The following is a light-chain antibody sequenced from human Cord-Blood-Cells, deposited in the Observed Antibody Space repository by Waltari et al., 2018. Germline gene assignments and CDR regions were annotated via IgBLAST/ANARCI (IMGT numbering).Light chain of an antibody. V-gene: IGKV3-20*01. CDR1: QSVSSSY. Sequence: IVLTQYSGTLSLSPGERATHTCRASQSVSSSYLAWYQQKPGQAPRFLSYGASSRATGIPDRFSGSGSGTDFTLTISRLEPEDFAVYYCQQYGSSPPLTFGGGTKVEIK. J-gene: IGKJ4*01. CDR2: GAS. CDR3: QQYGSSPPLT.